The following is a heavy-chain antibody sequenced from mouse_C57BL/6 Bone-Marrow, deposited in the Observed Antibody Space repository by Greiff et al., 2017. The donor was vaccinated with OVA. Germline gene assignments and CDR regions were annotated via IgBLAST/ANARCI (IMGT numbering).Heavy chain of an antibody. V-gene: IGHV1-18*01. Sequence: VQLQQSGPELVKPGASVKIPCKASGYTFTDYNMDWVKQSHGKSLEWIGDINPNNGGTIYNQKFKGKATLTVDKSSSTAYMELRSLTSEDTAVYYCARRIYGSLYYFDYWGQGTTLTVSS. J-gene: IGHJ2*01. CDR2: INPNNGGT. CDR1: GYTFTDYN. CDR3: ARRIYGSLYYFDY. D-gene: IGHD1-1*01.